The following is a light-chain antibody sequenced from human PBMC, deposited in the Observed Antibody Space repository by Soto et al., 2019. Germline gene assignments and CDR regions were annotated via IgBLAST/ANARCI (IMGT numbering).Light chain of an antibody. CDR3: QQTYSTLSIT. J-gene: IGKJ5*01. Sequence: DIQMTQSPSSLSASVGDRVTITCRASESIARHLNWYQQKPGKAPKLLIYAASSLQNGVPSRFRGGGSGTDFTLTINNLQHEDFATYYCQQTYSTLSITFGQGTRLEIK. CDR2: AAS. CDR1: ESIARH. V-gene: IGKV1-39*01.